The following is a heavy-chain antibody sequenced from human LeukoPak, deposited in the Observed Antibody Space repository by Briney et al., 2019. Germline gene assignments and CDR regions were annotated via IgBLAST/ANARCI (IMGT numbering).Heavy chain of an antibody. CDR3: ARLYYAYYYDSSGYYGGFYFDY. V-gene: IGHV4-30-4*01. Sequence: SETLSLTCTVSGGSISSGDYYWSWIRQPPGKGLEWIGYIYYSGSTYYNPSLKCRVTISVDTSKNQFSLKLSSVTAADTAVYYCARLYYAYYYDSSGYYGGFYFDYWGQGTLVTVSS. CDR2: IYYSGST. J-gene: IGHJ4*02. CDR1: GGSISSGDYY. D-gene: IGHD3-22*01.